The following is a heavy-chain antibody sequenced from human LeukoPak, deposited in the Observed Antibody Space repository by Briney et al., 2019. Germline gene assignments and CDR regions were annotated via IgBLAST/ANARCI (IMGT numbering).Heavy chain of an antibody. J-gene: IGHJ3*02. V-gene: IGHV1-46*01. Sequence: ASVKVSCKASGYTFTSYYMHWVRQAPGQGLEWMGIINPSGGSTSYAQKFQGRVTMTRDTSTSTVYMELSSPRSEDTAVYYCARYPRIVVVPAAIQDNAFDIXXXGXXXXVSS. CDR1: GYTFTSYY. D-gene: IGHD2-2*02. CDR3: ARYPRIVVVPAAIQDNAFDI. CDR2: INPSGGST.